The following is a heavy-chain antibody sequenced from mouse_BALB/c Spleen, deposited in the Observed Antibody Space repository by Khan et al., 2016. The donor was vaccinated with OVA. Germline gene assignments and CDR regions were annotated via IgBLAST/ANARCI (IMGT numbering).Heavy chain of an antibody. J-gene: IGHJ4*01. Sequence: VQLQESGPGLVAPSQSLSITCTVSGFSLTSYGVHWVRQPPGKGLEWLVVIWSDGITTYNSTLKSRLSISNDNSKSQVFLKMNSLQTDDAAMYYCARSDFYAMDYWGQGTSVTVSS. V-gene: IGHV2-6*02. CDR1: GFSLTSYG. CDR2: IWSDGIT. CDR3: ARSDFYAMDY.